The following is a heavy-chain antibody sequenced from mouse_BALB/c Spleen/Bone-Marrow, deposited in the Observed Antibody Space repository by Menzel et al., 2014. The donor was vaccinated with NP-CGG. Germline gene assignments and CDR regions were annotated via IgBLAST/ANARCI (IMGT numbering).Heavy chain of an antibody. D-gene: IGHD2-13*01. J-gene: IGHJ3*01. CDR1: GYTFTDYY. CDR3: ARTTPSTSY. Sequence: QVTLKESGAEPPRPGASVKLSCEASGYTFTDYYINWMKQRTGQGLERIGEIYLGSDNTYYNEKFKGKATLTADKSSSTSYIQLSCLTSEASAVYFCARTTPSTSYWGQGTLVTVSA. CDR2: IYLGSDNT. V-gene: IGHV1-77*01.